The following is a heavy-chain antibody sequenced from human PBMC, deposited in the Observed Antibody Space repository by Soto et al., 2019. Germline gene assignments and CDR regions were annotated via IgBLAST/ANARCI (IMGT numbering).Heavy chain of an antibody. CDR3: VRDFGSGNDY. CDR2: IYYSGST. J-gene: IGHJ4*02. CDR1: GGSISSYY. D-gene: IGHD3-10*01. Sequence: SETLSLTCTVSGGSISSYYWSWIRQPPGKGLEWIGYIYYSGSTNYNPSLKSRVTISVDTSKNQFSLKLSSVTAADTAVYYCVRDFGSGNDYWGQGTLVTVSS. V-gene: IGHV4-59*01.